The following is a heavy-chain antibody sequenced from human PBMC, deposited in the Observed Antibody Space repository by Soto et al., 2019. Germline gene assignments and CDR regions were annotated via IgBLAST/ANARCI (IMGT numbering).Heavy chain of an antibody. Sequence: PGGSLRLSCAASGFTFSNAWMSWVRQAPGKGLEWVGRIKSKTDGGTTDYAAPVKGRFTISRDDSKNTLYLQMNSLKTEDTAVYYCTTGPGKYCSGGSCYRTLDYWGQGTLVTVSS. CDR1: GFTFSNAW. D-gene: IGHD2-15*01. CDR3: TTGPGKYCSGGSCYRTLDY. CDR2: IKSKTDGGTT. J-gene: IGHJ4*02. V-gene: IGHV3-15*01.